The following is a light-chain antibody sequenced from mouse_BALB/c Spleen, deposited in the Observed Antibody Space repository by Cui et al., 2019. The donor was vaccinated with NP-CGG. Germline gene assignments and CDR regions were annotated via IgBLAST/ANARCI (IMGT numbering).Light chain of an antibody. Sequence: QAVVTQESALTTSPGETVIFTCRSSTGAVTTSNYANWVQEKSDHLFTGLIGGTKNRAPGVPARFSGSLIGDKAALTITGAQTEDEAIYFCALWYSNHWVFGGGTKTDCP. CDR1: TGAVTTSNY. V-gene: IGLV1*01. J-gene: IGLJ1*01. CDR2: GTK. CDR3: ALWYSNHWV.